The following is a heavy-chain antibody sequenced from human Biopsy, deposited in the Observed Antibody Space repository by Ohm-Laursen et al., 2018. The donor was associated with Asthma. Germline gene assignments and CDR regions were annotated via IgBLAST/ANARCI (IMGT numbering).Heavy chain of an antibody. Sequence: SLRLSCAASGFTFSSYDMHWVRQAPGKGLEYVSGISNNGGRTNYGDSVKGRFTISRDNSKNRLYLEMASLRAEDTAVYYCAREKVIESRGFQNWFDPWGQGTLVHVSS. D-gene: IGHD3-16*02. CDR2: ISNNGGRT. CDR1: GFTFSSYD. CDR3: AREKVIESRGFQNWFDP. V-gene: IGHV3-64*04. J-gene: IGHJ5*02.